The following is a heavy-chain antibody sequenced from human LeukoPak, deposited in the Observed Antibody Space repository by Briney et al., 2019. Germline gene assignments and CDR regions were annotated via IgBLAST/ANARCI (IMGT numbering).Heavy chain of an antibody. V-gene: IGHV4-59*01. CDR2: IYYSGST. Sequence: SETLSLTCTVSGGSISSYYWSWIRQPPGKGLEWIGYIYYSGSTNYNPSLKSRVTISVDTSKNQFSLKLSSVTAADTAVYYCARDGDTAMAQGTFDYWGQGTLVTVSS. J-gene: IGHJ4*02. D-gene: IGHD5-18*01. CDR3: ARDGDTAMAQGTFDY. CDR1: GGSISSYY.